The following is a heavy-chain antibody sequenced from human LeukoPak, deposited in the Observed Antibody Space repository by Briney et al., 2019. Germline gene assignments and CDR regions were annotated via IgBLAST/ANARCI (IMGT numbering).Heavy chain of an antibody. J-gene: IGHJ5*02. D-gene: IGHD2-2*02. CDR3: ARGRQLLYAWFDP. V-gene: IGHV4-34*01. CDR1: GGSFSGYY. Sequence: SETLSLTCAVYGGSFSGYYWSWIRQPPGKGLEWIGEINHSGSTYYNPSLKSRVTISVDRSKNQFSLKLSSVTAADTAVYYCARGRQLLYAWFDPWGQGTLVTVSS. CDR2: INHSGST.